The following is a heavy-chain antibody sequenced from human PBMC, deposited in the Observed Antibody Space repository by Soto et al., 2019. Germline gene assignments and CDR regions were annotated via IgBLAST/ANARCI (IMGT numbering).Heavy chain of an antibody. CDR1: GGSISSSSYY. V-gene: IGHV4-39*01. D-gene: IGHD3-16*02. J-gene: IGHJ6*02. Sequence: PSETLSLTCTVSGGSISSSSYYWGWIRQPPGKGLEWIGSIYYSGSTYYNPSLKSRVTISVDTSKNQFSLKLSSVTAADTAVYYSARSFARSSVFRRGDRFGYYYYGMDVWGQGTTVTVSS. CDR3: ARSFARSSVFRRGDRFGYYYYGMDV. CDR2: IYYSGST.